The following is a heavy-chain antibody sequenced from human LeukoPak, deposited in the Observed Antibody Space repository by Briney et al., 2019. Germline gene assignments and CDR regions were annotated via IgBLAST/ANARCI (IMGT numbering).Heavy chain of an antibody. CDR2: INTNGANT. V-gene: IGHV3-64*05. D-gene: IGHD6-6*01. Sequence: GGSLRPSCSASGFTFKSYAMHWVRQAPGKGREYVSSINTNGANTYYADSDKGRRTISRDNSRNTVSVQMNSLTPEDTAVYYCVKGLDYSSSQMDSWGQGTLVTVSS. J-gene: IGHJ4*02. CDR1: GFTFKSYA. CDR3: VKGLDYSSSQMDS.